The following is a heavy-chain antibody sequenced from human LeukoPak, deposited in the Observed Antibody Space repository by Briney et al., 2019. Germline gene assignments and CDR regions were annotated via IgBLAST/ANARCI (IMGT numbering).Heavy chain of an antibody. J-gene: IGHJ3*02. CDR1: SSYY. CDR3: ARVRHGAFDI. V-gene: IGHV4-61*01. CDR2: IYYSGST. Sequence: SSYYWRWIRQPPGKGLEWIGYIYYSGSTNYNPSLKSRFTISVDTSKNQFSLKLSSVTAADTAVYYCARVRHGAFDIWGQGTMVTVSS.